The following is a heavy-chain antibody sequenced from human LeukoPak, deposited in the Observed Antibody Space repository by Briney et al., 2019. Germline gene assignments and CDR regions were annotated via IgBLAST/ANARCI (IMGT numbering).Heavy chain of an antibody. J-gene: IGHJ4*02. Sequence: GESLKISCKGSGYIFTNYWIGWVRQMPGKGLEWMGIVQPGDFDTRYGPSFQGQVTISVDKSISTAYLQWSSLKVSDNAMYYCAKQGSYGTFDYWGRGTLVTVPS. V-gene: IGHV5-51*01. CDR3: AKQGSYGTFDY. D-gene: IGHD1-26*01. CDR1: GYIFTNYW. CDR2: VQPGDFDT.